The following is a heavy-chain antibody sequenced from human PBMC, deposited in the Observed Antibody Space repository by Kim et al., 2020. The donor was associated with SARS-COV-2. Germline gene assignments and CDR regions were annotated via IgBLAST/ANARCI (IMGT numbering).Heavy chain of an antibody. CDR1: GGSISSSSYY. Sequence: SETLSLTCTVSGGSISSSSYYWGWLRQPPGKGLEWIGSIHYSGSTYYNPSLKSRVTISVDTSKNQFSLKLSSVTAADTAVYYCARGITMIVRDAFRYWGQGTLVTVSS. D-gene: IGHD3-22*01. J-gene: IGHJ4*02. CDR2: IHYSGST. V-gene: IGHV4-39*01. CDR3: ARGITMIVRDAFRY.